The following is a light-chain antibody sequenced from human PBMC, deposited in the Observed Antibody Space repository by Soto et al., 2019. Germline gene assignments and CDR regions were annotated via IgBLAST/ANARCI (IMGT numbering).Light chain of an antibody. V-gene: IGKV1-39*01. CDR1: QSISSY. J-gene: IGKJ3*01. CDR2: AAS. Sequence: DIQMTQSPSSLSASVGDRVTITCRASQSISSYLNWYQQKPGKAPKLLIYAASNLQSGVPSRFSGSGSGTDFTLTISSLQPEDFATYFCQQSYDNPPTFGPGTKVDIK. CDR3: QQSYDNPPT.